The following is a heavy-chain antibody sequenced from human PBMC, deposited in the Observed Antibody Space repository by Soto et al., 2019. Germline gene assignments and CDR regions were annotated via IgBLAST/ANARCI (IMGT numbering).Heavy chain of an antibody. CDR3: ARGISMVVVITPPGIDG. D-gene: IGHD3-22*01. CDR1: GFTFSDYY. Sequence: QVQLVESGGSLVKPGGSLRLSCVASGFTFSDYYMSWIRQAPGKGLEWVSYISDSGSSIYYADSVKGRFTISRDNAKNSLSLPMNSLRAEDTSMYYSARGISMVVVITPPGIDGWGQGTTVTVSS. CDR2: ISDSGSSI. V-gene: IGHV3-11*01. J-gene: IGHJ6*02.